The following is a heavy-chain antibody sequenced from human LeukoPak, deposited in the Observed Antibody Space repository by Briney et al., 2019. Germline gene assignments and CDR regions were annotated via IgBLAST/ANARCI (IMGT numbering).Heavy chain of an antibody. J-gene: IGHJ6*02. CDR1: GGSISNYY. V-gene: IGHV4-59*12. Sequence: PSETLSLTCTVSGGSISNYYWSWIRQPPGKGLEWIGYIYYSGSTNYNLFFKSRVTISVDTSKNQFSLKLSSVTAADTAVYYCARGHQTTVTIRYGMDVWGQGTTVTVSS. CDR2: IYYSGST. CDR3: ARGHQTTVTIRYGMDV. D-gene: IGHD4-17*01.